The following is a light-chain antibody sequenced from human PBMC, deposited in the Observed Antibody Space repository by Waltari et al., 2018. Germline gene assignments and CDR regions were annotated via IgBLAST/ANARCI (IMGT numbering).Light chain of an antibody. CDR1: SSNIGAGYD. J-gene: IGLJ3*02. Sequence: QSVLTQPPSVSGAPGQRVTISCTGSSSNIGAGYDVHWYQQLPGTAPKLLISGNSNRPSGVPDGFSGSKSGTSASLAITGLQAEDEADDYCQSYDSSLSGVFGGGTKLTVL. V-gene: IGLV1-40*01. CDR3: QSYDSSLSGV. CDR2: GNS.